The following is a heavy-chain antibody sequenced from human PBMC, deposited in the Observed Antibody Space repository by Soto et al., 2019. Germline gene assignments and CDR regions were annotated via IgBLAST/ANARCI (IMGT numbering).Heavy chain of an antibody. CDR3: ARDTGPIVVVPAARGRNNWFDP. CDR2: IIPILGIA. CDR1: GGTFSSYT. J-gene: IGHJ5*02. Sequence: SVKVSCKASGGTFSSYTISWVRQAPGQGLEWMGRIIPILGIANYAQKFQGRVTITADKSTSTAYMELSSLRSEDTAVYYCARDTGPIVVVPAARGRNNWFDPWGQ. V-gene: IGHV1-69*04. D-gene: IGHD2-2*01.